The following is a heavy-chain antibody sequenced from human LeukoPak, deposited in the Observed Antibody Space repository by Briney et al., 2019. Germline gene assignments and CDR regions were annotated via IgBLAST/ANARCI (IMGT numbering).Heavy chain of an antibody. CDR2: INRSGST. J-gene: IGHJ6*03. Sequence: SETLSLTCAVYGGSFSGYYWSWIRQPPGKGLEWIGEINRSGSTNYNPSLKSRVTISVDTSKNQFSLKLSSVTAADTAVYYCARELRGYYYYMDVWGKGTTVTVSS. D-gene: IGHD1-7*01. V-gene: IGHV4-34*01. CDR1: GGSFSGYY. CDR3: ARELRGYYYYMDV.